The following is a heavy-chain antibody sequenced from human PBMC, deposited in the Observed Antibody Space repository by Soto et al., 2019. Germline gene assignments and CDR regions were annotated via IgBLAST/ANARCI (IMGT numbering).Heavy chain of an antibody. CDR3: AKGQRHGDYGYYYYYGMDV. V-gene: IGHV3-23*01. J-gene: IGHJ6*02. D-gene: IGHD4-17*01. CDR2: ISSSGGST. Sequence: GGSLRLSCAASGFTFSSYAMSWVRQAPGKGLEWVSAISSSGGSTYYADSVKGRFTISRDNSKNTLYLQMNSLRAEDTAVYYCAKGQRHGDYGYYYYYGMDVWGQGTTVTVSS. CDR1: GFTFSSYA.